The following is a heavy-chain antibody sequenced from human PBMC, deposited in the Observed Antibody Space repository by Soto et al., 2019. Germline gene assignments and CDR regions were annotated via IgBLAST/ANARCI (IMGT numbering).Heavy chain of an antibody. CDR2: ISGDNGNT. CDR1: AYNFTNYA. V-gene: IGHV1-18*01. D-gene: IGHD2-15*01. Sequence: QVQLVQSGAEVKKPGASVRVSCQTSAYNFTNYAVSWVRQAPGQGLEWMGWISGDNGNTIYAQKFQGRVTMTTDTSTRKAYMELRSLRSDDTAVYYCATGLLGDGSGGSCYSDSWGQGTLVTVSS. CDR3: ATGLLGDGSGGSCYSDS. J-gene: IGHJ4*02.